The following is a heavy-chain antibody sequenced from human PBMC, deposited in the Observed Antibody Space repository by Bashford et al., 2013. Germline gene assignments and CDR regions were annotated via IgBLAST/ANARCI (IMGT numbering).Heavy chain of an antibody. CDR3: ARDGWGIVGAARPFDY. D-gene: IGHD1-26*01. CDR2: ISAYNGNT. J-gene: IGHJ4*02. V-gene: IGHV1-18*01. CDR1: GYTFTSYG. Sequence: ASVKVSCKASGYTFTSYGISWVRQAPGQGLEWMGWISAYNGNTNYAQKLQGRVTMTTDTSTSTAYMELRSLRSDDTAVYYCARDGWGIVGAARPFDYWGQGTLVTVSS.